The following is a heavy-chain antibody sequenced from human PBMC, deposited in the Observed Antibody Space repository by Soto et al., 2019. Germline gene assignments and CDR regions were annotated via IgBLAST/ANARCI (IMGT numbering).Heavy chain of an antibody. CDR3: ARRDGVALAGVLDF. V-gene: IGHV1-3*01. CDR2: IKAGDGNT. Sequence: GASVKVSCKTSGYTFINYAMLWVRQAPGQRLEWMGWIKAGDGNTAYSPKFQGRITISRDTSASTAYLELSSLKSEDTAVYYCARRDGVALAGVLDFGGQGTQVTVSS. J-gene: IGHJ1*01. CDR1: GYTFINYA. D-gene: IGHD6-19*01.